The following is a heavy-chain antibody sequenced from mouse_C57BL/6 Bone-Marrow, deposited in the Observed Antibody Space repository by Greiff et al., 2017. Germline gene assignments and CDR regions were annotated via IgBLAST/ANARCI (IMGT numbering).Heavy chain of an antibody. D-gene: IGHD2-5*01. CDR3: ARSPYYSNTGDY. Sequence: QVQLQQPGAELVKPGASVKLSCKASGYTFTSYWMQWVKQRPGQGLEWIGEIDPSDSYTNYNQTFKGKATLTVDTSSSTAYMQLSSLTSEDSAVYYCARSPYYSNTGDYWGQGTTLTVSS. V-gene: IGHV1-50*01. CDR2: IDPSDSYT. J-gene: IGHJ2*01. CDR1: GYTFTSYW.